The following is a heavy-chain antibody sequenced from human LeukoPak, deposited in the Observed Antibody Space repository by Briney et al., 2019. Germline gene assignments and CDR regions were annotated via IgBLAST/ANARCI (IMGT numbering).Heavy chain of an antibody. Sequence: ASVKVSCKASGYTFTSYAMHWVRQAPGQRLEWMGWINAGNGNTKYSQEFQGRVTITRDTSASTAYMELSSLRSEDMAVYYCARDVGRTHYDFWSGYCNVFWFDPWGQGTLVTVSS. V-gene: IGHV1-3*03. J-gene: IGHJ5*02. D-gene: IGHD3-3*01. CDR3: ARDVGRTHYDFWSGYCNVFWFDP. CDR1: GYTFTSYA. CDR2: INAGNGNT.